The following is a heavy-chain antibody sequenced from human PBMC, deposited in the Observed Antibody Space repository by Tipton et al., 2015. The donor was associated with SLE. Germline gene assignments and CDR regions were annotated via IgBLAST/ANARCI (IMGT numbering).Heavy chain of an antibody. D-gene: IGHD1-20*01. V-gene: IGHV3-NL1*01. Sequence: GFTFSSYAMHWVRQAPGKGLEWVSVIYSATSIYYADSVKGRFTISRDISKNTLYLQMNNLRAEDTAIYYCAIDNWKERAIDSWGQGTPVTVSS. J-gene: IGHJ4*02. CDR1: GFTFSSYA. CDR3: AIDNWKERAIDS. CDR2: IYSATSI.